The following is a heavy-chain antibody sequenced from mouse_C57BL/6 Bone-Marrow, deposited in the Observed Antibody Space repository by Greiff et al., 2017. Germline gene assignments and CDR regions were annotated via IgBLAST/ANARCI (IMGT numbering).Heavy chain of an antibody. CDR2: IYPGSGST. D-gene: IGHD2-5*01. V-gene: IGHV1-55*01. J-gene: IGHJ1*03. Sequence: VQLQQSGAELMKPGASVKMSCKASGYTFTSHWITWVKQRPGQGLEWIGDIYPGSGSTNYNEKFKSKATLTVDTSSSTAYMQLSSLTSEDSAVYYCARPYYSNYWYFDVWGTGTTVTVSS. CDR1: GYTFTSHW. CDR3: ARPYYSNYWYFDV.